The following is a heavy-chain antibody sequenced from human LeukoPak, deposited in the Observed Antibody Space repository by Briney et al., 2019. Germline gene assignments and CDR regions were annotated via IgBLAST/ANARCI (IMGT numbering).Heavy chain of an antibody. J-gene: IGHJ6*02. CDR1: GGTFSSYT. D-gene: IGHD2-2*02. V-gene: IGHV1-69*02. Sequence: SVKVSCKASGGTFSSYTISWVRQAPGQGLEWMGRIIPILGIANYAQKFQGRVTITADKSTSTAYMELSSLRSEDTAVYYCARKGYCSSTSCYTYYYGMDVWGQGTTVTVSS. CDR3: ARKGYCSSTSCYTYYYGMDV. CDR2: IIPILGIA.